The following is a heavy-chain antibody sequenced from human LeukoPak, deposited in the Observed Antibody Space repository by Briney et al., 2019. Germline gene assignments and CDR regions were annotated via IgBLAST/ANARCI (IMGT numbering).Heavy chain of an antibody. J-gene: IGHJ4*02. CDR3: AKATITMIRGSWAS. CDR2: VFYTGTT. V-gene: IGHV4-59*01. Sequence: SETLSLTCTVSGGSIISYYWSWIRQSPGKGLEWIGYVFYTGTTKYNPSLKSRVTLSIDTSKNQFSLKLTSVTAADTAVYYCAKATITMIRGSWASWGQGALVIVSS. CDR1: GGSIISYY. D-gene: IGHD3-10*01.